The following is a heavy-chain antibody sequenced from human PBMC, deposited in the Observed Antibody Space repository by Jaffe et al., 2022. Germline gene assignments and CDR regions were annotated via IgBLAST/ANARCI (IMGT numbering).Heavy chain of an antibody. Sequence: EVQLLESGGGLVQPGGSLRLSCAASGFSFSSYAMSWVRQAPGKGLEWVSTISGSGGTTYYADSVKGRFAISRDNSKNTLSLQMNSLRAEDTAVYYCAKDHVAGTNNRPFWNYWGQGALVTVSS. V-gene: IGHV3-23*01. CDR2: ISGSGGTT. J-gene: IGHJ4*02. CDR1: GFSFSSYA. D-gene: IGHD1-7*01. CDR3: AKDHVAGTNNRPFWNY.